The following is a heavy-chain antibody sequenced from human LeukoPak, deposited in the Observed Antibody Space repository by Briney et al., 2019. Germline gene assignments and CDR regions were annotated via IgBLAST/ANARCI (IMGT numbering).Heavy chain of an antibody. V-gene: IGHV3-30*18. J-gene: IGHJ4*02. Sequence: GGSLRLSCAASGFTFSSYGMHWVRQAPGKGLEWVAVISYDGSNKYYADSVKGRFTISRDNSKNTLYLQMNSLRAEDTAVYYCAKGGYGGNAPGYWGQGTLVTVSS. D-gene: IGHD4-23*01. CDR3: AKGGYGGNAPGY. CDR1: GFTFSSYG. CDR2: ISYDGSNK.